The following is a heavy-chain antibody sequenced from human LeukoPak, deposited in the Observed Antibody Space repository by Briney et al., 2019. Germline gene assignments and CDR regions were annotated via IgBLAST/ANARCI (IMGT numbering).Heavy chain of an antibody. CDR2: IHHSGST. D-gene: IGHD2-21*01. J-gene: IGHJ4*02. CDR3: AREFVQGSSLPYFDC. CDR1: GGSISSSHW. Sequence: SETLSLTCTVSGGSISSSHWWGWVRQPPGKGLGWLGEIHHSGSTNSNPSLKSRATISVDKSKNQFSLRLNSVTAADTAVYYCAREFVQGSSLPYFDCWGQGTLVTVSS. V-gene: IGHV4-4*02.